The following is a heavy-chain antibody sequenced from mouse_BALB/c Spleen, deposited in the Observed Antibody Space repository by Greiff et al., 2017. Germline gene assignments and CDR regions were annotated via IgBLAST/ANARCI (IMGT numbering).Heavy chain of an antibody. J-gene: IGHJ3*01. Sequence: VQLQQSGAELVKPGASVKLSCTASGFNIKDTNMHWVKQRPEQGLEWIGRIDPANGNTKYDPKFQGKATITADTSSNTAYLQLSSLTSEDTAVYYCANWAWFAYWGQGTLVTVSA. D-gene: IGHD4-1*01. CDR1: GFNIKDTN. CDR2: IDPANGNT. CDR3: ANWAWFAY. V-gene: IGHV14-3*02.